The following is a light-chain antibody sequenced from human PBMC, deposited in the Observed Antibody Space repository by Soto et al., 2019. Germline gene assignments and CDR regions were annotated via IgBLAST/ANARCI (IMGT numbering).Light chain of an antibody. CDR2: DAS. Sequence: DIQMTQSPSSLSASVGDRVTITCRASQSISSWLAWYQQKPGKAPNLLIYDASSLKSGVPSRFSGSGSGTEFTLTISSLQPDDFAIYYCQQYNNYPWTFGQGTKV. V-gene: IGKV1-5*01. CDR3: QQYNNYPWT. J-gene: IGKJ1*01. CDR1: QSISSW.